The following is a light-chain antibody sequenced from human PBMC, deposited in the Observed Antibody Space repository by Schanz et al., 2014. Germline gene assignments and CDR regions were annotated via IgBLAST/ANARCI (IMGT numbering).Light chain of an antibody. J-gene: IGKJ1*01. V-gene: IGKV3-20*01. Sequence: ETVLTQSPGTLSLSPGERATLSCRASQSIISRDLAWHQHKPGQAPRLLIFGTSIRATGIPDRFSGSGSGTDFTLTISRLEPEDVAVYYCQQYSSSRTFGQGTKVEIK. CDR2: GTS. CDR3: QQYSSSRT. CDR1: QSIISRD.